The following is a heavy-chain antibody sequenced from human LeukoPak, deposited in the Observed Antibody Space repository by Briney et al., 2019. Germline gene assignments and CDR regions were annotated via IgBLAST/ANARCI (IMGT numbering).Heavy chain of an antibody. CDR3: ARDHGGIAARLNFDL. CDR1: GYTFTSYY. Sequence: ASVKVSCKASGYTFTSYYMHWVRQAPGQGLEWMGIINPSGGSTSYAQKFQGRVTMTRDTSTSTVYMELSSLRSEDTAVYYCARDHGGIAARLNFDLWGQGTLVTVSS. J-gene: IGHJ5*02. D-gene: IGHD6-6*01. V-gene: IGHV1-46*01. CDR2: INPSGGST.